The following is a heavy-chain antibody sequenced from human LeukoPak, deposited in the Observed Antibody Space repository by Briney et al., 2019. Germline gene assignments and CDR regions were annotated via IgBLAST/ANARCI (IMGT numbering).Heavy chain of an antibody. V-gene: IGHV4-59*01. CDR2: IYYSGST. CDR1: GGSISSYY. D-gene: IGHD3-16*01. J-gene: IGHJ1*01. CDR3: ASGGVLLGIPLHEYFQH. Sequence: SETLSLTCTVSGGSISSYYWSWIRQPPGKGLEWIGYIYYSGSTNYNPSLKSRVTISVDTSKNQFSLKLSSVTAADTAVYHCASGGVLLGIPLHEYFQHWGQGTLVTVSS.